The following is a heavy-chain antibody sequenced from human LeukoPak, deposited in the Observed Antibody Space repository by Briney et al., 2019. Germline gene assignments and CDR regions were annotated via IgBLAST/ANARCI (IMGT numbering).Heavy chain of an antibody. D-gene: IGHD1-26*01. CDR2: IYPGDSFT. CDR3: AREGSYRGSNTHDY. CDR1: GFSFTDFY. J-gene: IGHJ4*02. V-gene: IGHV5-51*01. Sequence: GESLKISCKGSGFSFTDFYIGWVRQMPGKGLEWMGIIYPGDSFTRYSPSFEGQVTMSADKSIGTVYLQWNSLKASDTAMYYCAREGSYRGSNTHDYWGQGTPVTVSS.